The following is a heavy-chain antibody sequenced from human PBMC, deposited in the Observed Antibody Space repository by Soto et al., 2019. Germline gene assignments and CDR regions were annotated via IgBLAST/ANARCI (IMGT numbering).Heavy chain of an antibody. CDR2: INPNSGGT. Sequence: VASVKVSCKASGYTFTGYYMHWVRQAPGQGLEWMGWINPNSGGTNYAQKFQGWVTMTRDTSISTAYMELSRLRSDDTAVYYCARGLIAARPGYYYGMDVWGQGTTVTVSS. V-gene: IGHV1-2*04. D-gene: IGHD6-6*01. CDR3: ARGLIAARPGYYYGMDV. CDR1: GYTFTGYY. J-gene: IGHJ6*02.